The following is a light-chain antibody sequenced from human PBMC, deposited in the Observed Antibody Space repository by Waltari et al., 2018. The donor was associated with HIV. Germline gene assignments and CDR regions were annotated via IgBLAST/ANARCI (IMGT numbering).Light chain of an antibody. J-gene: IGKJ3*01. CDR2: VAS. CDR3: QQYGNSPFT. CDR1: QSVTRNY. V-gene: IGKV3-20*01. Sequence: EIVLTQSPGTLSLSPGERASLSCRASQSVTRNYLAWYQQTPGQAPRLLIYVASNRATGIPDRFSGGGSGTDFTLTISRLEPEDFAVYYCQQYGNSPFTFGPGTKVDIK.